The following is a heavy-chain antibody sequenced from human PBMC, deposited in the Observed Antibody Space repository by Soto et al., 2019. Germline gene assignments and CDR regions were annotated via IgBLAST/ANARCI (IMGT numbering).Heavy chain of an antibody. CDR3: AREDDYIWGVSSRAFDI. Sequence: QVQLVQSGAEVKKPGASVKVSCKASGYTFTSYGISWVRQAPGQGLEWMGWISAYNGNTNYAQKLQGRVTMTTDTSTSTAYMELRSLRSDDTAVYYCAREDDYIWGVSSRAFDIWGQGTMVTVSS. J-gene: IGHJ3*02. CDR1: GYTFTSYG. D-gene: IGHD3-16*01. CDR2: ISAYNGNT. V-gene: IGHV1-18*01.